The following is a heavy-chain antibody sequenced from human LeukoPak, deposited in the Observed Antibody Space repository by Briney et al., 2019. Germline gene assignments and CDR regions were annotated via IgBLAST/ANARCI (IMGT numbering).Heavy chain of an antibody. Sequence: ASVKVSCKASGYTFTGYYMHWVRQAPGQGLEWMGWINPKSGGTNRAQKFQGRVTMTRDTSISTAYMELSRLRSDDTAVYYCARDRPLDADDYYGFYYFDYWGQGTLVTVSS. CDR3: ARDRPLDADDYYGFYYFDY. V-gene: IGHV1-2*02. D-gene: IGHD3-10*01. CDR1: GYTFTGYY. CDR2: INPKSGGT. J-gene: IGHJ4*02.